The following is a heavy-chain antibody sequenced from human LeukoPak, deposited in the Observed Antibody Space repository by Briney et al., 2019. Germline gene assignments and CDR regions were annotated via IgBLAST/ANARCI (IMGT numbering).Heavy chain of an antibody. V-gene: IGHV1-18*04. J-gene: IGHJ3*02. Sequence: ASVKVSCKASGHTFTSYGISWVRQAPGQGLEWMGWISAYNGNTNYAQKFQGRVTMTTDTSTSTAYMELRSLRSDDTAVYYCARDRTTGTTSPSDFDIWGQGTMVTVSS. CDR1: GHTFTSYG. D-gene: IGHD1-1*01. CDR2: ISAYNGNT. CDR3: ARDRTTGTTSPSDFDI.